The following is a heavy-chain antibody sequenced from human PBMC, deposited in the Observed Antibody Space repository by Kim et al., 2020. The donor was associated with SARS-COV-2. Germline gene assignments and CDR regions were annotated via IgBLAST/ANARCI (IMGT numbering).Heavy chain of an antibody. Sequence: SETLSLTCTVSGGSISSYYWSWIRQPPGKGLEWIGYIYYSGSTNYNPSLKSRVTISVDTSKNQFSLKLSSVTAADTAVYYCARSYGDYVDYYYYYGMDVWGQGTTVTVSS. CDR2: IYYSGST. CDR3: ARSYGDYVDYYYYYGMDV. D-gene: IGHD4-17*01. J-gene: IGHJ6*02. CDR1: GGSISSYY. V-gene: IGHV4-59*01.